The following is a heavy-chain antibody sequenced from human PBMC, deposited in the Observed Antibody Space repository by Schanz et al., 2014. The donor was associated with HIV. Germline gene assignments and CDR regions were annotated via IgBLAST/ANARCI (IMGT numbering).Heavy chain of an antibody. CDR2: ISGSGVNT. CDR1: GFTFSTYA. V-gene: IGHV3-23*01. J-gene: IGHJ4*02. Sequence: EVQLLESGGGLVQPGGSLRLSCAASGFTFSTYAMSWVRQAPGKGLEWVSAISGSGVNTYYADSVKGRFAISRDNSKNTVYLQMNSLRGEDSAVYYCAKVGRIYSTTWIDHWGQGTLVTVSS. D-gene: IGHD6-13*01. CDR3: AKVGRIYSTTWIDH.